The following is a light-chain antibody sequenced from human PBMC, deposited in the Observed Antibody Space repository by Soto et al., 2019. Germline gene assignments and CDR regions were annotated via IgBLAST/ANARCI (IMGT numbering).Light chain of an antibody. CDR1: QDISTL. V-gene: IGKV1D-12*01. CDR2: GAS. CDR3: QQADSFPLT. Sequence: DIQMTQSPSSVSASIGDTVTITCRASQDISTLLAWYQQKPGKAPKLLIYGASTLESGVPSRFSGRGSGTDFTLTLSSLQPEDFATYCCQQADSFPLTFGGGTKVEIK. J-gene: IGKJ4*01.